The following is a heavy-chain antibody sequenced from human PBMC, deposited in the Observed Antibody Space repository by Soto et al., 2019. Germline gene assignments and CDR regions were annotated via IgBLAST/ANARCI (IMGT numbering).Heavy chain of an antibody. D-gene: IGHD1-26*01. J-gene: IGHJ3*02. Sequence: EVQLVESGGGLVKPGGSLRLSCAASGFTFSSYSLNWVRQAPGKGLEWVSSLSSSSGFIYYADSVKGRFTISRDNXTHSLHLQMNSLRVEDTAVYYCARVQGGSFAHGLDIWGQGTMVTVSS. CDR2: LSSSSGFI. V-gene: IGHV3-21*01. CDR1: GFTFSSYS. CDR3: ARVQGGSFAHGLDI.